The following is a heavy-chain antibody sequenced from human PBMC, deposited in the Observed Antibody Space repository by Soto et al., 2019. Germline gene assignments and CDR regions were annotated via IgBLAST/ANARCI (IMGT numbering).Heavy chain of an antibody. CDR3: ARDAKVYYDSSGYLYNWFDP. D-gene: IGHD3-22*01. CDR2: IIPIFGTA. V-gene: IGHV1-69*01. J-gene: IGHJ5*02. CDR1: GGTFSSYA. Sequence: QVQLVQSGAEVKKPGSSVKVSCKASGGTFSSYAISWVRQAPGQGLEWMGGIIPIFGTANYAQKFQGRVTITADESTSTAYMELSSLRSEDTAVYYCARDAKVYYDSSGYLYNWFDPWGQGTLVTVSS.